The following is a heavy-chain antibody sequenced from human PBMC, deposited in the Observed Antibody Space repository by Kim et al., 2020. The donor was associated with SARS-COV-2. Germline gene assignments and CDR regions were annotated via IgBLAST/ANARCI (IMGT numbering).Heavy chain of an antibody. J-gene: IGHJ4*02. D-gene: IGHD6-19*01. CDR3: AKDHTRIGWPTFDS. Sequence: GGSLRLSCAASGFTFSRRAMSWVRQVPGKGLEWFASVNNNNNPYYADSVKSRFTVSRDITKDTPYQQMNSTRADDTTLYYCAKDHTRIGWPTFDSRGRGT. V-gene: IGHV3-23*05. CDR2: VNNNNNP. CDR1: GFTFSRRA.